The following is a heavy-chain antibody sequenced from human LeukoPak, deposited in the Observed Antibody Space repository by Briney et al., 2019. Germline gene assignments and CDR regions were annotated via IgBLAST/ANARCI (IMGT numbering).Heavy chain of an antibody. J-gene: IGHJ4*02. Sequence: SETLSLTCAVYGGSFSGYYWSWIRQPPGKGLEWIGEINHSGSTNYNPSLKSRVTISVDTSKNQFSLKLSSVTAADTAVFYCGREGIVHTFDYWGQGTLVTVAS. CDR3: GREGIVHTFDY. V-gene: IGHV4-34*01. CDR2: INHSGST. CDR1: GGSFSGYY. D-gene: IGHD1-26*01.